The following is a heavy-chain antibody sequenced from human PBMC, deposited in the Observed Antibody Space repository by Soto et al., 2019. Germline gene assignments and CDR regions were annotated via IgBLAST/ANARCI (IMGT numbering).Heavy chain of an antibody. CDR2: ISGSGGST. D-gene: IGHD5-12*01. V-gene: IGHV3-23*01. CDR1: GFTFSSYA. CDR3: AKASKSYSGYERTYYYGMDV. Sequence: GESRTLSCGASGFTFSSYAMSWVRQAPGKGLEWVSAISGSGGSTYYADSVKGRFTISRDNSKNTLYLQMNSLRAEDTAVYYCAKASKSYSGYERTYYYGMDVWGQGTTVTVSS. J-gene: IGHJ6*02.